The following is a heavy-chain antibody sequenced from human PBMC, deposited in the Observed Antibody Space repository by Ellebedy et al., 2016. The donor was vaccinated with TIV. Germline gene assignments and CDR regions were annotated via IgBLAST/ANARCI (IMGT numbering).Heavy chain of an antibody. CDR2: IYPGDSNT. V-gene: IGHV5-51*01. J-gene: IGHJ4*02. D-gene: IGHD5-18*01. Sequence: GESLKISCRGSGYKLTNYRIGWVRQMPGKGLEWIGIIYPGDSNTMYSPPFQGQVTISADKSVSTAYLQWTSLKASDTAPYFCASNYGYGVPVDFWGQGTLVIVSS. CDR1: GYKLTNYR. CDR3: ASNYGYGVPVDF.